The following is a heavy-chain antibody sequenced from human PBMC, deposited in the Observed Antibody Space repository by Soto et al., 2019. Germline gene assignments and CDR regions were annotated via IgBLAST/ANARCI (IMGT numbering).Heavy chain of an antibody. Sequence: SETLSLTCAVSGGSLRPYYWNWIRQPSGKKLEWIGYAYSLGRPNYNPSLKRRVTMSLDTSKNQFSLELTSVTAADTAVYYCPRGGRVESAIMFAPWGEGIRVPVSS. V-gene: IGHV4-59*01. CDR1: GGSLRPYY. D-gene: IGHD3-3*01. CDR3: PRGGRVESAIMFAP. J-gene: IGHJ5*02. CDR2: AYSLGRP.